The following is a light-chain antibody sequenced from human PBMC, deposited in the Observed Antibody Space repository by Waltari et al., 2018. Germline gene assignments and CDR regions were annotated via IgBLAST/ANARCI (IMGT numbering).Light chain of an antibody. V-gene: IGKV3-11*01. CDR3: QQRSNWPPFT. CDR2: DAS. CDR1: QSVSSY. Sequence: EIVLTQSPPTLSLSPGERATLSCRASQSVSSYLAWYQQKPGQAPRLLIYDASNRATGIPARFSGSGSGTDFTLTISSLEPEDFAVYYCQQRSNWPPFTFGGGTKVEIK. J-gene: IGKJ4*01.